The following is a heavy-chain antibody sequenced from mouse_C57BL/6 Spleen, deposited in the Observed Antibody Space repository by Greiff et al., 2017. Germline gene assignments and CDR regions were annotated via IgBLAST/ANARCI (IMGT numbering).Heavy chain of an antibody. Sequence: VQLQQPGAELVKPGASVKMSCKASGYTFTSYWITWVKQRPGQGLEWIGDIYPGSGSTTYNEKFKSKATLTVDTSSSTAYMQLSSLTSEDSAVYYCARGGSTMVTTGYAMDYWGQGTSVTVSS. J-gene: IGHJ4*01. V-gene: IGHV1-55*01. CDR2: IYPGSGST. CDR3: ARGGSTMVTTGYAMDY. D-gene: IGHD2-2*01. CDR1: GYTFTSYW.